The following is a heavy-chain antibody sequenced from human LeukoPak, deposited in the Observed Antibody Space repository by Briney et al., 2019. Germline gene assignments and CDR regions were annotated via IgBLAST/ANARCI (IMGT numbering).Heavy chain of an antibody. CDR1: GYTFTSYA. D-gene: IGHD3-3*01. CDR3: ARGARFLEWLLQFDY. V-gene: IGHV1-3*01. Sequence: ASVKVSCKASGYTFTSYAMHWVRQAPGQRLEWMGWISAGNGNTKYSQKFQGRVTITRDTSASTAYMELSSLRSEDTAVYYCARGARFLEWLLQFDYWGQGTLVTVSS. J-gene: IGHJ4*02. CDR2: ISAGNGNT.